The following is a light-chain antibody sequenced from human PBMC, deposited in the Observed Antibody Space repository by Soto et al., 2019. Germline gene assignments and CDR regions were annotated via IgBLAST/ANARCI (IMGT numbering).Light chain of an antibody. J-gene: IGLJ3*02. CDR2: AVS. CDR1: SSDVGGYNY. V-gene: IGLV2-14*01. CDR3: SSYTSSSTWV. Sequence: QSALTQPASVSGSPGQSITISCTGTSSDVGGYNYGSWYQQHPGKAPKLMIYAVSNRPSGVSNRFSGSKSGNTASLTISGLQAEDEADYYCSSYTSSSTWVFGGGTKLTVL.